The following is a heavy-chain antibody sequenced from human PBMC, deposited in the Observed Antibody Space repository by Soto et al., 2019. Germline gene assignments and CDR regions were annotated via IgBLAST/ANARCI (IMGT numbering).Heavy chain of an antibody. J-gene: IGHJ6*03. D-gene: IGHD1-1*01. CDR3: ARHRIRTGNYYMDV. CDR2: IYYSGST. CDR1: GGSISSYY. Sequence: SETLSLTCTVSGGSISSYYWSWIRQPPGKGLEWIGSIYYSGSTYYNPSLKSRVTISVDTSKNQFSLKLSSVTAADTAVYYCARHRIRTGNYYMDVWGKGTTVTVSS. V-gene: IGHV4-59*05.